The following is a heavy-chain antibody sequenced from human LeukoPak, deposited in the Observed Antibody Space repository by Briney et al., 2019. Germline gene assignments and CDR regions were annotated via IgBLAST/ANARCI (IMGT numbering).Heavy chain of an antibody. CDR3: ARDPRSGSYNLFDY. CDR1: GFSFSDYG. J-gene: IGHJ4*02. D-gene: IGHD1-26*01. Sequence: GGSLRLSCAASGFSFSDYGMHWVRQAPGKGLEWVSFIRKDGINTNYADSVKGRFTISRDNAKNSLYLQMTSLRAEDTALYYCARDPRSGSYNLFDYWGQGTLVTVSS. V-gene: IGHV3-30*02. CDR2: IRKDGINT.